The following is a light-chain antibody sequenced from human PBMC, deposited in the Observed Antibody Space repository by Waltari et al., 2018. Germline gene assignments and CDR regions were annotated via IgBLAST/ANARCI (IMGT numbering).Light chain of an antibody. V-gene: IGKV3-11*01. CDR3: QKNEALPAT. J-gene: IGKJ1*01. CDR2: ASS. Sequence: EIVLTQSPATLSLSPGERATLSCRASQSIGKYLIWYQQKPGQAPSLLIYASSIRATGIPYRFSGRGSGADFSLTISSLGRDEFGVYYCQKNEALPATFGQGTKVEIK. CDR1: QSIGKY.